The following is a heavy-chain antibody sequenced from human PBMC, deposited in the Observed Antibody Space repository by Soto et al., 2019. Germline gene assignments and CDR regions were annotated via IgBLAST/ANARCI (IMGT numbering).Heavy chain of an antibody. Sequence: PGGSLRLSCAASGFTFSSYAMSWVRQAPGKGLEWVSAISGSGGSTYYADSVKGRFTISRDNSKNTLYLQMNSLRAEDTAVYYCAKDDDFSFYYYYGMDVWGQGTTVTVSS. J-gene: IGHJ6*02. CDR1: GFTFSSYA. CDR3: AKDDDFSFYYYYGMDV. CDR2: ISGSGGST. D-gene: IGHD3-3*01. V-gene: IGHV3-23*01.